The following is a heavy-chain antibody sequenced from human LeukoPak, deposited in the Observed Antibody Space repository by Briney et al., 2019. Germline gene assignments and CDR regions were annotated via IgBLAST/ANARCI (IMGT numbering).Heavy chain of an antibody. CDR2: IWYDGSNK. Sequence: GGSLRLSCAASGFTFSSYGMHWVRQAPGKGLEWVAVIWYDGSNKYYADSVKGRFTISRDNSKNTLYPQMNSLRAEDTAVYYCAREENSSWSPVGYWGQGTLVTVSS. CDR1: GFTFSSYG. V-gene: IGHV3-33*01. D-gene: IGHD6-13*01. J-gene: IGHJ4*02. CDR3: AREENSSWSPVGY.